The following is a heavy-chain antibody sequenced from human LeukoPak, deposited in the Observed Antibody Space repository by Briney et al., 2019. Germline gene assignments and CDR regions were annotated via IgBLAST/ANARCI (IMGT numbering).Heavy chain of an antibody. CDR2: IYTSGTT. CDR3: ARAPTGTGGWNWFDP. CDR1: GGSISSYY. Sequence: PSETLSLTCTVSGGSISSYYWSWIRQPAGKGLELIGRIYTSGTTNYNPSLKSRVTVSVDTSKNQFSLKLSSVTAADTAVYYCARAPTGTGGWNWFDPWGQGTLVTVSS. J-gene: IGHJ5*02. D-gene: IGHD1-1*01. V-gene: IGHV4-4*07.